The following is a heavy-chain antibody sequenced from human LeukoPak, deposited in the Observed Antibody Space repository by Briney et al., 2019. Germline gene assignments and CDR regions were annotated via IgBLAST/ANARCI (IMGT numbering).Heavy chain of an antibody. CDR1: EFTFSNYA. V-gene: IGHV3-23*01. Sequence: GGSLRLSCAASEFTFSNYAMSWVRQAPGKGLEWVSVISGSGSSTYYADSVKGRFTISRDNSKNTLYLQMNSLRAEDTAVYYCAKEGGYSNFYFDYWGQGTLVTVSS. CDR2: ISGSGSST. J-gene: IGHJ4*02. CDR3: AKEGGYSNFYFDY. D-gene: IGHD4-11*01.